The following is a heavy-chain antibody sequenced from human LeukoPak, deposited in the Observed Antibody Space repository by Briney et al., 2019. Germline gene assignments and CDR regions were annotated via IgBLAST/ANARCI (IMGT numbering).Heavy chain of an antibody. CDR1: GYSFTDYY. D-gene: IGHD3-22*01. V-gene: IGHV1-2*06. Sequence: ASVNVSCKASGYSFTDYYMHWIRQAPGQGLEWMGQINPNSGGTNYAQKFQGRVPMTRETSISTVYMELSSLRSDDTAEYYCARDYYDSFWRGMDVWGQGTTVTVSS. CDR3: ARDYYDSFWRGMDV. CDR2: INPNSGGT. J-gene: IGHJ6*02.